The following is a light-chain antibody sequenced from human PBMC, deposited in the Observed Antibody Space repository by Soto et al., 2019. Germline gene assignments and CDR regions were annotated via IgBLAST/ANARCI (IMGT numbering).Light chain of an antibody. CDR1: QSVSSSY. CDR2: GAS. V-gene: IGKV3-20*01. J-gene: IGKJ5*01. CDR3: QQYGSSQIT. Sequence: GWPQTPGTLSLSPGERATLSCRASQSVSSSYLAWYQQKPGQAPRLLIYGASSRATGIPDRFSGSGSGTDFTLTISRLEPEDFAVYYCQQYGSSQITFGQ.